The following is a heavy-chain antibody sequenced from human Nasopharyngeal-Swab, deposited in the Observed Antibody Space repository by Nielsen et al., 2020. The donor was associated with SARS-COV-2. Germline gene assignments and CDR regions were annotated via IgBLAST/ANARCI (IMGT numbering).Heavy chain of an antibody. CDR3: ARESYDYYYYYGMGV. CDR2: ISYDGSNK. V-gene: IGHV3-30*03. Sequence: GESLKISCAASGFTFSSYGMHWVRQAPGKGLEWVAVISYDGSNKYYADSVKGRFTISRDNSKNTLYLQMNSLRAEDTAVYYCARESYDYYYYYGMGVWGQGTTVTVSS. CDR1: GFTFSSYG. J-gene: IGHJ6*02.